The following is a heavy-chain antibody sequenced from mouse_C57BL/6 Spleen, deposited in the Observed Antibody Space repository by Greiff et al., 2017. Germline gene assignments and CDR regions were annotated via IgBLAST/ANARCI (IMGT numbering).Heavy chain of an antibody. CDR2: IYPGSGST. V-gene: IGHV1-55*01. CDR1: GYTFTSYW. Sequence: QVQLKQPGAELVKPGASVKMSCKASGYTFTSYWITWVKQRPGQGLEWIGDIYPGSGSTNYNEKFKSKATLTIDTSSSTAYMQLSSLTSEDSAVYYCAREGQPAMDYWGQGTSVTVSS. J-gene: IGHJ4*01. D-gene: IGHD3-3*01. CDR3: AREGQPAMDY.